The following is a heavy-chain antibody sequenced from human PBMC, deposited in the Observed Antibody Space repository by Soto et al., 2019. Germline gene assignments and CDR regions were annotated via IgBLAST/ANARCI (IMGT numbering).Heavy chain of an antibody. V-gene: IGHV5-51*01. CDR3: ASLHDYGDYTPSYCMDV. D-gene: IGHD4-17*01. J-gene: IGHJ6*02. CDR1: GYSFTSYW. CDR2: IYPGDSDT. Sequence: PGESLKISCKGSGYSFTSYWIGWVRQMPGKGLEWIGIIYPGDSDTRYSPSFQGQVTISADKSISTAYLQWSSLKASDTAMYYCASLHDYGDYTPSYCMDVWGQGTTVTGSS.